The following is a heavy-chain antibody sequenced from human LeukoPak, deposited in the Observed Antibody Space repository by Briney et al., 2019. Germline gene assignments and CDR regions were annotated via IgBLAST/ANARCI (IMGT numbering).Heavy chain of an antibody. CDR3: AKDSRETLAGTEDY. CDR2: ITSSGYDT. J-gene: IGHJ4*02. Sequence: GGSLRLSCAASGFTFSTYTMSWVRQAPGKGLELVSSITSSGYDTYYRDSVKGRFTISRDNSENTLYLQMNSLRPEDAAMYYCAKDSRETLAGTEDYWGRGTLVTVSS. CDR1: GFTFSTYT. V-gene: IGHV3-23*01. D-gene: IGHD6-19*01.